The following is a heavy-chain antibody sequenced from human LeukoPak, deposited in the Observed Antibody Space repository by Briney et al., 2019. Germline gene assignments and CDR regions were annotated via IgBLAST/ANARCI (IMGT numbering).Heavy chain of an antibody. CDR1: GYTFTRYY. V-gene: IGHV1-2*02. CDR2: INPNSGGT. CDR3: ARENQLGNAFDI. Sequence: ASVKVSCRASGYTFTRYYIHWVRQAPGQGLEWMGWINPNSGGTNYAQRSQGRVTMTGDTSINTAYMEVSRLRSDDTAVYYCARENQLGNAFDIWGQGTMVTVSS. D-gene: IGHD7-27*01. J-gene: IGHJ3*02.